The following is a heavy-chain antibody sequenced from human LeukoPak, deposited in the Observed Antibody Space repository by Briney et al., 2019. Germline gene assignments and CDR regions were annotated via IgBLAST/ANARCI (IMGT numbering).Heavy chain of an antibody. CDR1: GGTFSSYA. CDR2: IIPILGIA. J-gene: IGHJ1*01. Sequence: SVKVSCKASGGTFSSYAISWVRQAPGQGLEWMGRIIPILGIANYAQKLQGRVTMTTDTSTSTAYMELRSLRSDDTAVYYCAREVRFLEWPPRPEYFQHWGQGTLVTVSS. V-gene: IGHV1-69*04. D-gene: IGHD3-3*01. CDR3: AREVRFLEWPPRPEYFQH.